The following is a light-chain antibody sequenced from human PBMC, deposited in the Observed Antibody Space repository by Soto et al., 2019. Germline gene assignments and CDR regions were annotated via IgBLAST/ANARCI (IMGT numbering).Light chain of an antibody. Sequence: TQSRQALKRSEERRVGNTCRASQDMRNYLDWYQQKPGKAPKVLIYDASNLNPGVPSRFSGSGSGTNFSFTISSLQPEDMASYYCQQYDNLRVAFGGGTKVDIK. CDR1: QDMRNY. CDR3: QQYDNLRVA. V-gene: IGKV1-33*01. J-gene: IGKJ4*02. CDR2: DAS.